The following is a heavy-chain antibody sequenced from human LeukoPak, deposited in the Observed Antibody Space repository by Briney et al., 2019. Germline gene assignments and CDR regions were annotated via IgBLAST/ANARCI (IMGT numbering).Heavy chain of an antibody. CDR3: ATLGYCTGGNCYQDDF. CDR1: GGSISTYY. J-gene: IGHJ4*02. V-gene: IGHV4-59*01. CDR2: IFSRGGT. D-gene: IGHD2-15*01. Sequence: PSETLSLTCTVSGGSISTYYWSWIRQPPGKGLEWIGYIFSRGGTSYNPSLKSRATILIDTSKNQFSLSLTSVTAADTAVYYCATLGYCTGGNCYQDDFWGQGTLVTVSS.